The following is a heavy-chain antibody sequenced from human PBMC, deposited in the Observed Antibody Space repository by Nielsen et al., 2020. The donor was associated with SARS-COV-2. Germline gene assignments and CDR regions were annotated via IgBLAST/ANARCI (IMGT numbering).Heavy chain of an antibody. Sequence: SVKVSCKASGGSFSSYAVSWVRQAPGQGLEWMGGIIPVLRTPNYAQNLQDRVTITADKSTNTVYLEVRNLRSEDTAVYYCARHWREGATFYWFFDLWGRGTLVTVSS. CDR1: GGSFSSYA. CDR3: ARHWREGATFYWFFDL. D-gene: IGHD1-26*01. CDR2: IIPVLRTP. J-gene: IGHJ2*01. V-gene: IGHV1-69*10.